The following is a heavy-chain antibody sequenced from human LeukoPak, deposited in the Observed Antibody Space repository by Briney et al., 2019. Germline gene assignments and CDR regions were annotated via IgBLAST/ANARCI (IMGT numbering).Heavy chain of an antibody. V-gene: IGHV1-69*05. CDR2: IIPIFGTA. CDR3: ATAGGSGSYCQN. CDR1: GGTFSSYA. Sequence: SVKVSCKASGGTFSSYAISWVRQAPGQGLEWMGRIIPIFGTANYAQKFQGRVTITTDESTSTAYMELSGLRSEDTAVYYCATAGGSGSYCQNWGQGTLVTVSS. D-gene: IGHD3-10*01. J-gene: IGHJ4*02.